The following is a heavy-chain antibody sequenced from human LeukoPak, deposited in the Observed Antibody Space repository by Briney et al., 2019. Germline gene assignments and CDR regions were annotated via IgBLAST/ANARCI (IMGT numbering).Heavy chain of an antibody. Sequence: SETLSLTCTVSGGSISSSSYYWGWIRQPPGKGLEWIGSIYYSGSTYYNPSLKSRVTISVDTSKNRFSLKLSSVTAADTAVYYCARDLGDHGYWYFDLWGRGTLVTVSS. CDR2: IYYSGST. V-gene: IGHV4-39*07. CDR1: GGSISSSSYY. J-gene: IGHJ2*01. CDR3: ARDLGDHGYWYFDL. D-gene: IGHD4-17*01.